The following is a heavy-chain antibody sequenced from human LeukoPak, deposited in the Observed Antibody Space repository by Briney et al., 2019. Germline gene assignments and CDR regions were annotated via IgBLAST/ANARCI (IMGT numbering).Heavy chain of an antibody. CDR1: GFPFSSYA. CDR2: ISSIDGSA. CDR3: AKDRGMTTVTTVDF. J-gene: IGHJ4*02. V-gene: IGHV3-23*01. D-gene: IGHD4-11*01. Sequence: GGSLRLSCAASGFPFSSYAMTWVRRAPGKGLEWVSTISSIDGSAYYADSVKSRFTISRDNSKNTLYLQMKSLRAEDTAVYYCAKDRGMTTVTTVDFWGQGALVTVSS.